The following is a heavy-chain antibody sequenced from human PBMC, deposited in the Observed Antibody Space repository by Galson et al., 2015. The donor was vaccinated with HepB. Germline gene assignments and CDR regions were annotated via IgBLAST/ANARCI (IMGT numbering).Heavy chain of an antibody. CDR2: ISYDGSNK. J-gene: IGHJ4*02. Sequence: SLRLSCAASGFTFSNYAMHWVRQAPGKGLEWVTVISYDGSNKYYADSVKGRFTISRDNSKNTLYLQMNSLKAEDTAVYYCAKDVHDSSAFQPHVPHYWGQGTLVTVSS. CDR3: AKDVHDSSAFQPHVPHY. CDR1: GFTFSNYA. V-gene: IGHV3-30*18. D-gene: IGHD3-22*01.